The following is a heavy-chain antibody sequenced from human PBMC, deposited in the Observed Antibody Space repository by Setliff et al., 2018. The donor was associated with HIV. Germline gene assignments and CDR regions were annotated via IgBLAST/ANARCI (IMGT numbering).Heavy chain of an antibody. V-gene: IGHV3-43*01. Sequence: GSLRLSCAASGFTFDDYTMHWVRQAPGKGLEWVSLITWDATFTSYIDSVKGRFTISRDNTKTSLFLQMNSLRPDDTGIYYCANVPRHYNYMDLWGKGTTVTVSS. CDR3: ANVPRHYNYMDL. J-gene: IGHJ6*03. CDR2: ITWDATFT. CDR1: GFTFDDYT.